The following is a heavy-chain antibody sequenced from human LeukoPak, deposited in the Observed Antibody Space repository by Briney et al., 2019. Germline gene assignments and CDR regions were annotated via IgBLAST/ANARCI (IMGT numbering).Heavy chain of an antibody. CDR1: GGSISSSSYY. Sequence: PSETLSLTCTVSGGSISSSSYYWGWIRQPPGKGLEWIGSIYYSGSTYYNPSLKSRVTISVDTSKNQFSLKLSSVTAADTAVYYCARLVLLWFGELLMDYGMDVWGQGTTVTVSS. V-gene: IGHV4-39*01. D-gene: IGHD3-10*01. J-gene: IGHJ6*02. CDR2: IYYSGST. CDR3: ARLVLLWFGELLMDYGMDV.